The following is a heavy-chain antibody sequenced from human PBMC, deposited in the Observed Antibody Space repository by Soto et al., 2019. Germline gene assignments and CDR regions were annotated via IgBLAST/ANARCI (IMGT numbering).Heavy chain of an antibody. J-gene: IGHJ5*02. V-gene: IGHV1-18*01. Sequence: QVQLVQSGAEVKKPGASVKVSCKASGYTFTSYGISWVRQAPVQGLEWMGWISAYNGNTNYAQKLQGRVTMTTDTSTSTAYMELRSLRSDDTAVYYCARVAYCTNGVCHYMYNWFDPWGQGTLVTVSS. CDR3: ARVAYCTNGVCHYMYNWFDP. CDR2: ISAYNGNT. D-gene: IGHD2-8*01. CDR1: GYTFTSYG.